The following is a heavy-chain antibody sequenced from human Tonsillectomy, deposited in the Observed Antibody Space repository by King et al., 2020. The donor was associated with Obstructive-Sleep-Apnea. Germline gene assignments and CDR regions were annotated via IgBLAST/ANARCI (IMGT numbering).Heavy chain of an antibody. CDR3: AKEIRRYYYESSGYLGT. D-gene: IGHD3-22*01. Sequence: VQLVESGGGLVQPGRSLRLSCAASGFTFDDYAMHWVRQAPGKGLEGVSGISWNRGYIGFADSVKGRFTIPRDNAKNSLYLQMNSLRTEDTALYCCAKEIRRYYYESSGYLGTWGQGTLATVSS. CDR1: GFTFDDYA. V-gene: IGHV3-9*01. CDR2: ISWNRGYI. J-gene: IGHJ5*02.